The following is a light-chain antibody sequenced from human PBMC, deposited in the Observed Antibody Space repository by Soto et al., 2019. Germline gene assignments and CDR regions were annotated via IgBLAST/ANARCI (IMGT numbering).Light chain of an antibody. CDR3: SSYAGSNNF. V-gene: IGLV2-8*01. CDR1: SSDVGGYNY. J-gene: IGLJ1*01. CDR2: EVS. Sequence: QSALTQLPSASGSPGQSVTISCTGTSSDVGGYNYVSWYQQHPGKAPKLMIYEVSKRPSGVPDRFSGSKSGNTASLTVSGLHAEDEDDYYCSSYAGSNNFFGTGTKVTVL.